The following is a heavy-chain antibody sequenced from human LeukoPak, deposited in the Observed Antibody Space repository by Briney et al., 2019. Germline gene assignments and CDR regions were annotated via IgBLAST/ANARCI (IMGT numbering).Heavy chain of an antibody. Sequence: ASVKVSCKASGYTFTGYYMHWVRQAPGQGLEWMGWINPNSGGTNYAQKFQGRVTMTRDTSISTAYMELSRLRSDDTAVHYCARDSCSGGSCYYRFDYWGQGTLVTVSS. CDR1: GYTFTGYY. V-gene: IGHV1-2*02. CDR3: ARDSCSGGSCYYRFDY. J-gene: IGHJ4*02. D-gene: IGHD2-15*01. CDR2: INPNSGGT.